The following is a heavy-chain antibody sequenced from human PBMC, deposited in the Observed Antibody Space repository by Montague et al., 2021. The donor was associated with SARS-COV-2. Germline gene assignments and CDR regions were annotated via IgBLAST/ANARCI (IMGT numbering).Heavy chain of an antibody. CDR3: ARQRDGVVPSSILDFGPDDVYYYMDV. CDR2: ITNGGST. J-gene: IGHJ6*03. D-gene: IGHD2-2*02. CDR1: GGSFNSGDYF. Sequence: SETLSLTCTVSGGSFNSGDYFWRWIRQPPGKRLEWIGDITNGGSTFYNPSPKSRLTISAHTSKNQFSLNLTSVAAADTAVYYCARQRDGVVPSSILDFGPDDVYYYMDVWGRGTMVTVSS. V-gene: IGHV4-39*01.